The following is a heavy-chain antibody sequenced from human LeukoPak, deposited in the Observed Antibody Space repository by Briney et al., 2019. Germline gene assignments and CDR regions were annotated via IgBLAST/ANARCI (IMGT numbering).Heavy chain of an antibody. CDR3: ARDIVVVVAASYFDY. CDR2: IYHSGST. D-gene: IGHD2-15*01. J-gene: IGHJ4*02. CDR1: GSSTSSGYY. V-gene: IGHV4-38-2*02. Sequence: SETLSLTCAVSGSSTSSGYYWGWIRQPPGKGLEWIGSIYHSGSTYYNPSLKSRVTISVDTSKNQFSLKLSSVTAADTAVYYCARDIVVVVAASYFDYWGQGTLVTVSS.